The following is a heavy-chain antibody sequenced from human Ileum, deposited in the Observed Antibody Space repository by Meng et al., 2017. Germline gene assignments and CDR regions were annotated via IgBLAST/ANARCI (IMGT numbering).Heavy chain of an antibody. J-gene: IGHJ5*02. CDR3: ARGVSWMYGSGSYYSWFDP. Sequence: SETLSLTCTVSGGSISSYYWSWIRQPPGKGLEWIGYIYYSGSTNYNPSLKSRVTISVDTSKNQFSLKRRSVTAGDTAVYYCARGVSWMYGSGSYYSWFDPWGQGTLVTVSS. CDR1: GGSISSYY. D-gene: IGHD3-10*01. CDR2: IYYSGST. V-gene: IGHV4-59*01.